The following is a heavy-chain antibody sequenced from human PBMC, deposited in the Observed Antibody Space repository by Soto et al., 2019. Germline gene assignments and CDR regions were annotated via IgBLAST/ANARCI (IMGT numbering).Heavy chain of an antibody. V-gene: IGHV3-11*06. CDR3: ARDGAALPRTEYYYYGMDV. Sequence: KTGGSLRLSCAASGFTFRDYYMSWIRQAPGKGLEWVSYISSSSSYTNYADSVNGRFTISRDNAKNSLYLQMNSLRAEGTAVYYCARDGAALPRTEYYYYGMDVWGQGTTVTVSS. CDR2: ISSSSSYT. CDR1: GFTFRDYY. D-gene: IGHD6-6*01. J-gene: IGHJ6*02.